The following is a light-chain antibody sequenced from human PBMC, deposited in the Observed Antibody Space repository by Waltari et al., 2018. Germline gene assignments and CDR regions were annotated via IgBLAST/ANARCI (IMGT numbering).Light chain of an antibody. Sequence: QSALTQPASVSGSPGQSITISCTGTSSDVGTYNYFSWYQQHPGKVPKLMIYHVTNRPSGVSTRFSGSKSGNTASLTISGLQAEDEADYYCSSYTSTSTLIVFGGGTKLTVL. J-gene: IGLJ2*01. CDR1: SSDVGTYNY. CDR3: SSYTSTSTLIV. CDR2: HVT. V-gene: IGLV2-14*03.